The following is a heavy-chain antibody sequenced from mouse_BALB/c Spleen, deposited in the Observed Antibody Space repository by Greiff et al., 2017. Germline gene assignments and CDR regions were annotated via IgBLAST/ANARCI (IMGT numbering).Heavy chain of an antibody. CDR1: GYAFSSSW. Sequence: QVQLQQSGPELVKPGASVKISCKASGYAFSSSWMNWVKQRPGQGLEWIGRIYPGDGDTNYKGKFKGKATLTADKSSSTAYMQLSSLTSVDSAVYFCARKGTGSYAMDYWGQGTSVTVSS. J-gene: IGHJ4*01. D-gene: IGHD3-3*01. V-gene: IGHV1-82*01. CDR2: IYPGDGDT. CDR3: ARKGTGSYAMDY.